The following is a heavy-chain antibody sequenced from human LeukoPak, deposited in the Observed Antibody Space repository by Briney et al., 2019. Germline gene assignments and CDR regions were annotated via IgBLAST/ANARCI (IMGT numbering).Heavy chain of an antibody. CDR1: GGSISSGDYY. D-gene: IGHD3-10*01. Sequence: PSETLSLTCTVSGGSISSGDYYWSWIRRPPGKGLEWIGYIYYSGSTYYNPSLKSRVTISVDTSKNQFSLKLSSVTAADTAVYYCARGVWFGGPELVFDYWGQGTLVTVSS. CDR3: ARGVWFGGPELVFDY. CDR2: IYYSGST. J-gene: IGHJ4*02. V-gene: IGHV4-30-4*01.